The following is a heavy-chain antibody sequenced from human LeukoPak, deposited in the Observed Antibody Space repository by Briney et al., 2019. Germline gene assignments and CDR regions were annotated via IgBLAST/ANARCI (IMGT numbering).Heavy chain of an antibody. CDR3: ARHTRPGYSGYENAFDI. Sequence: PGGSLRLSCAASGFTFSGYAMNWVRQAPGKGLEWVSHIYSSDTTYADSVKGRFTISRDNAKNSLYLQMNSLRDEDTAVYYCARHTRPGYSGYENAFDIWGQGTMVTVSS. J-gene: IGHJ3*02. V-gene: IGHV3-48*02. CDR2: IYSSDTT. D-gene: IGHD5-12*01. CDR1: GFTFSGYA.